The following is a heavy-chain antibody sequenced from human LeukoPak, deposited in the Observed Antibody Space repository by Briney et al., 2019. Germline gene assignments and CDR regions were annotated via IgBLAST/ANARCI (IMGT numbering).Heavy chain of an antibody. J-gene: IGHJ4*02. CDR3: AKRTSGFCSSTSCYGHDF. CDR2: ISGSGGST. Sequence: GGSLRLSCATSGFTFSSFAMTWVRQAPGKGLEWVSAISGSGGSTYYADSVEGRFTISRDNSKNTLYLQMSSLRAEDTAVYYCAKRTSGFCSSTSCYGHDFWGQGTLVTVPS. CDR1: GFTFSSFA. D-gene: IGHD2-2*03. V-gene: IGHV3-23*01.